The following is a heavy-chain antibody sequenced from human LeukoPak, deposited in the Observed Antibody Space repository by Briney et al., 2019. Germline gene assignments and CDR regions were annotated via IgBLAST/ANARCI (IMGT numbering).Heavy chain of an antibody. CDR3: AKLLGYCSGGSCYSDDAFDI. CDR2: ISYDGSNK. CDR1: GFTFSSYG. Sequence: PGGSLRLSCAASGFTFSSYGMHWVRQAPGKGLEWVAVISYDGSNKYYADSVKGRFTISRDNSKNTLYLQMNSLRAEGTAVYYCAKLLGYCSGGSCYSDDAFDIWGQGTMVTVSS. V-gene: IGHV3-30*18. D-gene: IGHD2-15*01. J-gene: IGHJ3*02.